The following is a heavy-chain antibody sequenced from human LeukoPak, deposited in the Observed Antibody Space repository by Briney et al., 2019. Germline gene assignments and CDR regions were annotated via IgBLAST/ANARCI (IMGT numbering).Heavy chain of an antibody. V-gene: IGHV4-38-2*02. CDR3: ARDSGTTGEVKFDP. Sequence: SETLSLTCTVSGYAISSGYYWGWIRQPPGKGLGWIGSIYHSGSTYYNPSLKSRVTISVDTSKNQFSLKLSSVTAADTAVYYCARDSGTTGEVKFDPWGQGTLVTVSS. J-gene: IGHJ5*02. CDR2: IYHSGST. CDR1: GYAISSGYY. D-gene: IGHD3-10*01.